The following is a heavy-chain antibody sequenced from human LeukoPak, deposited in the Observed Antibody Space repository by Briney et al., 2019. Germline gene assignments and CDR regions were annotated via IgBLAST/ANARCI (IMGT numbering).Heavy chain of an antibody. J-gene: IGHJ4*02. CDR2: MYISGST. CDR1: GGSFSGYY. Sequence: PSETLSLTCAVYGGSFSGYYWSWIRQPAGKALEWIGHMYISGSTNYNPSLKSRVTMSVDTSKNQFSLKLSSVTAADTAVYYCTKDLELGFWGQGTLVIVSS. CDR3: TKDLELGF. V-gene: IGHV4-4*07. D-gene: IGHD1-7*01.